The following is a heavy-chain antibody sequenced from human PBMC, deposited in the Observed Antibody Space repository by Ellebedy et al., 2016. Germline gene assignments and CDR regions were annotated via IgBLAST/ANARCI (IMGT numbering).Heavy chain of an antibody. Sequence: SVKVSCXASGGTFSSYAISWVRQAPGQGLEWMGGIIPIFGTANYAQKFQGRVTITADESTSTAYMELSSLRSEDTAVYYCARAPLRFLEWLNWFDPWGQGTLVTVSS. CDR3: ARAPLRFLEWLNWFDP. D-gene: IGHD3-3*01. V-gene: IGHV1-69*13. CDR2: IIPIFGTA. CDR1: GGTFSSYA. J-gene: IGHJ5*02.